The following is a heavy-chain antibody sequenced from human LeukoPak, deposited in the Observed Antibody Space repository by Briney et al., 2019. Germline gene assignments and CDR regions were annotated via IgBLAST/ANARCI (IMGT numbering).Heavy chain of an antibody. CDR2: INQGVSET. V-gene: IGHV3-7*01. J-gene: IGHJ4*02. CDR1: GFTFGIFW. Sequence: GGPLRFPFAAPGFTFGIFWLGWLRRVPGKGLEWVANINQGVSETYYVDSVKGRFTISRDNVKNSLYLQMNSLRAEDTAVYYCARDGSGYSSGWGQGTLVTVSS. D-gene: IGHD6-19*01. CDR3: ARDGSGYSSG.